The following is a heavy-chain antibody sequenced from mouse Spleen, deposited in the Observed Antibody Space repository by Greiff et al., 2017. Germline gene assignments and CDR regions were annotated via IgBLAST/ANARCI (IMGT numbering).Heavy chain of an antibody. J-gene: IGHJ4*01. CDR3: ARGGRYDSYAMDY. CDR2: ISSGGSYT. V-gene: IGHV5-9-3*01. D-gene: IGHD2-4*01. CDR1: GFTFSSYA. Sequence: DVHLVESGGGLVKPGGSLKLSCAASGFTFSSYAMSWVRQTPEKRLEWVATISSGGSYTYYPDSVKGRFTISRDNAKNTLYLQMSSLRSEDTAMYYCARGGRYDSYAMDYWGQGTSVTVSS.